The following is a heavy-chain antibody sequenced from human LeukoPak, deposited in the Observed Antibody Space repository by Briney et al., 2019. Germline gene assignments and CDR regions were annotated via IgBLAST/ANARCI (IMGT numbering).Heavy chain of an antibody. J-gene: IGHJ4*02. CDR2: IYYNGNI. Sequence: SETLSLTCTVSGGSISGYYWNWIRQPPRRGLEWVGYIYYNGNINYNPSLKSRVTISVDTSKNQFSLRLTSVTAADTAVYYCARDYHGGWYFDFWGQGTLVTVSS. V-gene: IGHV4-59*01. CDR1: GGSISGYY. CDR3: ARDYHGGWYFDF. D-gene: IGHD6-19*01.